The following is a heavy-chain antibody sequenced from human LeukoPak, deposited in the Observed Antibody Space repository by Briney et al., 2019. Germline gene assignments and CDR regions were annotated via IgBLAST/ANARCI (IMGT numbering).Heavy chain of an antibody. CDR1: GFTFSSYS. CDR3: ARDRPPPRWSTSYYYYGMDV. Sequence: GGSLRLSCAASGFTFSSYSMNWVRQAPGKGLEWVSSISSSSSYIYYADSVKGRFTISRDNAKNSPYLQMNSLRAEDTAVYYCARDRPPPRWSTSYYYYGMDVWGQGTTVTVSS. CDR2: ISSSSSYI. D-gene: IGHD5/OR15-5a*01. J-gene: IGHJ6*02. V-gene: IGHV3-21*01.